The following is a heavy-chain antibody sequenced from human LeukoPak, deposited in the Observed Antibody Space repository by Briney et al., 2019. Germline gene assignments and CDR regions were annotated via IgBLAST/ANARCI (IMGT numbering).Heavy chain of an antibody. D-gene: IGHD4-17*01. CDR2: ISYDGSNK. Sequence: PGGSLRLSCAASGFTFSSYGMHWVRQAPGKGLEWVAVISYDGSNKYYADSVKGRFTISRDNSKNTLYLQMNSLRAEDTAVYYRAKDPYYGDYYYYGMDVWGQGTTVTVSS. CDR1: GFTFSSYG. J-gene: IGHJ6*02. CDR3: AKDPYYGDYYYYGMDV. V-gene: IGHV3-30*18.